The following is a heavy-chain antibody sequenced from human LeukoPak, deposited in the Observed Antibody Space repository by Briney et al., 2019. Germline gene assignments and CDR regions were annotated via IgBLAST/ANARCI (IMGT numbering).Heavy chain of an antibody. V-gene: IGHV4-34*01. CDR3: ARDRWLHLYFDY. Sequence: SETLSLTCAVHGGSFSGYYWSWIRQPPGKGLEWIGETNHSGSTNYNPSLKSRVTISVDTSKNQFSLKLSSVTAADTAVYYCARDRWLHLYFDYWGQGTLVTVSS. CDR2: TNHSGST. D-gene: IGHD5-24*01. J-gene: IGHJ4*02. CDR1: GGSFSGYY.